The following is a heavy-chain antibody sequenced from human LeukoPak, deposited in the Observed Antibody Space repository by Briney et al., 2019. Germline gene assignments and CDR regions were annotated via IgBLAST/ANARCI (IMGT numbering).Heavy chain of an antibody. CDR3: AGAEQQLVGGAPSGNTTWFDP. V-gene: IGHV4-34*01. J-gene: IGHJ5*02. CDR2: INHSGSA. Sequence: SETLSLTCAVYGGSFSGYYWSWIRQPPGKGLEWSGEINHSGSANYNPSLKSRVNISVDTSKNQFSLKLSSVTAADTAVYYCAGAEQQLVGGAPSGNTTWFDPWGQGTLVTVSS. D-gene: IGHD6-13*01. CDR1: GGSFSGYY.